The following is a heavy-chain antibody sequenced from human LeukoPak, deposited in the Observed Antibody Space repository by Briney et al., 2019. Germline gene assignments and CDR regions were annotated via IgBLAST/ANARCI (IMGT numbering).Heavy chain of an antibody. CDR3: ARYSSGWYLAFDI. CDR1: GGSISSYY. V-gene: IGHV4-59*01. CDR2: IYYSGST. Sequence: SETLSLTCTVSGGSISSYYWSWIRQPPGKGLEWIGYIYYSGSTNYNPSLKSRVTISVDTSKNQFSLKLSSVTAAGTAVYYCARYSSGWYLAFDIWGQGTMVTVSS. J-gene: IGHJ3*02. D-gene: IGHD6-19*01.